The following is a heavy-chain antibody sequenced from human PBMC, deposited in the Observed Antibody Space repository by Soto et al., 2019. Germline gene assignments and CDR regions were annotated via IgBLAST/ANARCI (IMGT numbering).Heavy chain of an antibody. CDR2: INHSGST. V-gene: IGHV4-34*01. Sequence: SETLSLTCAVYGGSFSGYYWSWIRQPPGKGLEWIGEINHSGSTNYSPSLKSRVTISVDTSKNQFSLKLSSVTAADTAVYYCAYSSSWFYYYYYGMDVWGQGTTVTVSS. CDR3: AYSSSWFYYYYYGMDV. CDR1: GGSFSGYY. J-gene: IGHJ6*02. D-gene: IGHD6-13*01.